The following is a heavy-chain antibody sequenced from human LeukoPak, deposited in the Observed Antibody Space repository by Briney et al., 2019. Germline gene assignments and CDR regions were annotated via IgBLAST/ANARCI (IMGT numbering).Heavy chain of an antibody. CDR2: ISSSSSYI. J-gene: IGHJ4*02. D-gene: IGHD6-13*01. CDR3: AKDLDSSSSWYQGPFDY. V-gene: IGHV3-21*01. Sequence: GGSLRLSCAASGFTFSSYSMNWVRQAPGKGLEWVSSISSSSSYIYYADSVKGRFTISRDNAKNSLYLQMNSLRAEDTAVYYCAKDLDSSSSWYQGPFDYWGQGTLVTVSS. CDR1: GFTFSSYS.